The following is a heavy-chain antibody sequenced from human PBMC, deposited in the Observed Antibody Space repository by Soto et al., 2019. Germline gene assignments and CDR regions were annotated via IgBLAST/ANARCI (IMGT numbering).Heavy chain of an antibody. J-gene: IGHJ4*02. CDR2: ISAYNGNT. CDR3: AREPNYFDY. CDR1: GYTFTTYG. V-gene: IGHV1-18*01. Sequence: QVQLVQSGAEVKKPGASVKVSCKASGYTFTTYGISWVRQAPGQGLEWMGWISAYNGNTKYAQKVQGRVTXXPDTSTSTAYMERRSLRSDDTAVYYCAREPNYFDYWGQGTLVTVSS.